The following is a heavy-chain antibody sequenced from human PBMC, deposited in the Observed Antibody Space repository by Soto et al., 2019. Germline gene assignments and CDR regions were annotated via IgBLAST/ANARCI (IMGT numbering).Heavy chain of an antibody. CDR2: ISSSGSTI. J-gene: IGHJ5*02. CDR1: VFTFSSYE. Sequence: GPLRLSGAASVFTFSSYEMNWVRQAPGKGLEWVSYISSSGSTIYYADSVKGRFTISRDNAKNSLYLQMNSLRAEDTAVYYCASLRDNYYDSSGYQINWFDPWGQGTLVTVSS. D-gene: IGHD3-22*01. CDR3: ASLRDNYYDSSGYQINWFDP. V-gene: IGHV3-48*03.